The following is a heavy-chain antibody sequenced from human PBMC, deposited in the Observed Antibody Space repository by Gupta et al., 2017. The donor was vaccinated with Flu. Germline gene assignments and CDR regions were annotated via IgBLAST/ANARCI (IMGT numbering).Heavy chain of an antibody. V-gene: IGHV3-48*03. CDR3: ARDSYSSALMDN. CDR1: SSYA. D-gene: IGHD6-25*01. CDR2: ISDGSGDSTI. Sequence: SSYAMNWVRQAPGKGLEWVSYISDGSGDSTIYYAGSVKGRFTISRDNAKNSLYLQMNSLRAEDTAVYYCARDSYSSALMDNWGQGTLVTVSS. J-gene: IGHJ4*02.